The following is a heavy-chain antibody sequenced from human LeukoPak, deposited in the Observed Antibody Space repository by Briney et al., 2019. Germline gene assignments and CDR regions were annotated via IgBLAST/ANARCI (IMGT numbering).Heavy chain of an antibody. CDR3: ARKYYGGNSGGFDY. Sequence: GGSLRLSCAASGFTFRTYAMSWVRQTPGKGLEWVSAISGSGDSTYYADSVEGRFTFSRDNSKNTLYLQMNSLRAEDTAVYYCARKYYGGNSGGFDYWGQGTLVTVSS. CDR1: GFTFRTYA. CDR2: ISGSGDST. V-gene: IGHV3-23*01. J-gene: IGHJ4*02. D-gene: IGHD4-23*01.